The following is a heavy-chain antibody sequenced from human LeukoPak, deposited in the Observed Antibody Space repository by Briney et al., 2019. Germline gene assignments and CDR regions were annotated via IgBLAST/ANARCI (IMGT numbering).Heavy chain of an antibody. D-gene: IGHD3-10*01. J-gene: IGHJ6*02. CDR3: AKHASGYFGWDV. CDR2: IYHSGST. V-gene: IGHV4-4*01. Sequence: SGTLSLTCAVSGGSISSSNWWSWVRQPPGKGLEWIGEIYHSGSTNYNPSLKSRVTISIDKFNDQFSLKLTSVTAADTAVYWCAKHASGYFGWDVWGQGTTVTVSS. CDR1: GGSISSSNW.